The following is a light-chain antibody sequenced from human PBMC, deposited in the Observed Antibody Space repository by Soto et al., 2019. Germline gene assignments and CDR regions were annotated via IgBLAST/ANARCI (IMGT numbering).Light chain of an antibody. Sequence: QSVLTQPASVSGSPGQSITISCTGTSSDVGSYNLVSWYQQHPGKAPKLMIYEGSKRHSGVSNRFSGSKSGNTASLTISGLQAEDEADYSCCSYAGSRTFYVFGTGTKVTVL. CDR1: SSDVGSYNL. V-gene: IGLV2-23*01. CDR3: CSYAGSRTFYV. J-gene: IGLJ1*01. CDR2: EGS.